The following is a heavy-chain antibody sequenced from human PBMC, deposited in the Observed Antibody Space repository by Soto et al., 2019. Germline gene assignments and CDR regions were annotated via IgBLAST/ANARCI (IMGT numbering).Heavy chain of an antibody. CDR3: ARSAISPSGGLIGAFDY. J-gene: IGHJ4*02. Sequence: QVQLVQSGAEEKKPGASVRVSCKASGYVFSAYAIHWVRQAPGQRLEWMGWINPGNGNTRYSQNFQGSLTIHTETSATTAYMELSSLRSDDTAVYYCARSAISPSGGLIGAFDYWGQGNLVSVSS. CDR1: GYVFSAYA. CDR2: INPGNGNT. V-gene: IGHV1-3*05. D-gene: IGHD3-16*01.